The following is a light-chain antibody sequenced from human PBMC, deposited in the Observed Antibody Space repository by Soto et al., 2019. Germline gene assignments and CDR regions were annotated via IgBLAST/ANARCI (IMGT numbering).Light chain of an antibody. CDR2: DVS. CDR3: SSYTSSSTLV. V-gene: IGLV2-14*01. J-gene: IGLJ2*01. CDR1: SSDVGGYNY. Sequence: QSALTQPASVSGSPGQSITISCTGTSSDVGGYNYVSWYQQHPGKAPKFMIYDVSHRTSGVSNRFSGSKSVNTASLTISGLQAEDEADYYCSSYTSSSTLVLGGGTKLTVL.